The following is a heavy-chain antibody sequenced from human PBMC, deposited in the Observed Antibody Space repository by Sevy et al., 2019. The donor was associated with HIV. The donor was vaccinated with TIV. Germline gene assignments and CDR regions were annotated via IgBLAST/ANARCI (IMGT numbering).Heavy chain of an antibody. D-gene: IGHD6-13*01. CDR1: GYTLTKLS. CDR3: ARDHPVHQHLGP. J-gene: IGHJ5*02. CDR2: FDPQNGET. V-gene: IGHV1-24*01. Sequence: ASVKVSCKVSGYTLTKLSIHWVRQPPGKGLEWMGDFDPQNGETIYAERFQGRLTLTEDTSTDMVYMELSSLTSDDTAVYYCARDHPVHQHLGPWGQGTLVTVSS.